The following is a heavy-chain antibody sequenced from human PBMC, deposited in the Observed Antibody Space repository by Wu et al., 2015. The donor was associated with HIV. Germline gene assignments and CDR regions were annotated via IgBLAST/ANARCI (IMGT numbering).Heavy chain of an antibody. D-gene: IGHD1-26*01. CDR3: ARDWARAWELKLFWYFDL. CDR1: GYTFTGYY. V-gene: IGHV1-2*02. Sequence: QVQLVQSGAEVKKPGASVKVSCKASGYTFTGYYMHWVRQAPGQGLEWMGWINPNSGGTNYAQKFQGRVTMTRDTSISTAYMELSRLRSDDTAVYYCARDWARAWELKLFWYFDLWGRGTLVTVSS. J-gene: IGHJ2*01. CDR2: INPNSGGT.